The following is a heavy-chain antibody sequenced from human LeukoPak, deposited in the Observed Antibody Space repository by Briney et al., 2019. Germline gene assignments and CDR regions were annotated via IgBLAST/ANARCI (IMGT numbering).Heavy chain of an antibody. V-gene: IGHV3-48*01. Sequence: GGSLRLSCAASGFTFSTYSMNWVRQAPGKGLEWVSYISSSSSTIYYADSVKGRFTTSRDNAKNSLYLQINSLRAEDTAVYYCTRATWDTGNPFDYWGQGTLVTVSS. CDR3: TRATWDTGNPFDY. CDR1: GFTFSTYS. D-gene: IGHD5-18*01. J-gene: IGHJ4*02. CDR2: ISSSSSTI.